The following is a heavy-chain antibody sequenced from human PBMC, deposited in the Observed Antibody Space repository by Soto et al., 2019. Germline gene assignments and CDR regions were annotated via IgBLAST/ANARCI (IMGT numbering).Heavy chain of an antibody. CDR3: AKDKRAVVVTAPFDY. Sequence: VQLVESGGGVVQPGRSLRLSCAASGFTFSSYGMHWVRQAPGKGLEWVAVISYDGSNKYYADSVKGRFTISRDNSKNTLYLQMNSLRAEDTAVYYCAKDKRAVVVTAPFDYWGQGTLVTVSS. CDR2: ISYDGSNK. V-gene: IGHV3-30*18. CDR1: GFTFSSYG. J-gene: IGHJ4*02. D-gene: IGHD2-21*02.